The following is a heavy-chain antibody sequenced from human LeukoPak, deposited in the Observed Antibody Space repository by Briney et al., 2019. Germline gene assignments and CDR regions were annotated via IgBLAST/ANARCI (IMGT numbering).Heavy chain of an antibody. J-gene: IGHJ4*02. CDR1: GFTFSNAW. V-gene: IGHV3-15*01. D-gene: IGHD6-13*01. Sequence: PGGSLRLSCAASGFTFSNAWMSWVRQAPGKGLEWVGRIKSKTDGGTTDYAAPVKGRFTISRDDSKNTLYLQMNSLKTEDTAVYYCTTDPPPALYSSSWYLGYWGQGTLVTVSS. CDR2: IKSKTDGGTT. CDR3: TTDPPPALYSSSWYLGY.